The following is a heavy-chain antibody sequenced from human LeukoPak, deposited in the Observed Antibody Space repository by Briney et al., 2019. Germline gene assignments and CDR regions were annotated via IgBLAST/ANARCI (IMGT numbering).Heavy chain of an antibody. J-gene: IGHJ3*02. V-gene: IGHV4-38-2*01. CDR2: IYYSGST. CDR3: ARQFPYYDILTGYYHALDAFDI. CDR1: GYSISRGYY. D-gene: IGHD3-9*01. Sequence: SETLSLTCAVSGYSISRGYYWGWIRQPPGKGLEWIGSIYYSGSTYYNPSLKSRVTISVDTSKNQFSLKLSSVTAADTAVYYCARQFPYYDILTGYYHALDAFDIWGQGTMVTVSS.